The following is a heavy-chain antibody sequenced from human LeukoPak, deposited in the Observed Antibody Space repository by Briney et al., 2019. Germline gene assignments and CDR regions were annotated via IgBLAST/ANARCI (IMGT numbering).Heavy chain of an antibody. D-gene: IGHD3-9*01. Sequence: GGSLRLSCAASGFTFSSYSMNWVRQAPGKGLEWVSSISSSSSYIYYADSVKGRFTISRDNSKNTLYLQMNSLRAEDTAVYYCAKWGDYDVLTGYYVSDYWGQGTLVTVSS. CDR2: ISSSSSYI. V-gene: IGHV3-21*04. J-gene: IGHJ4*02. CDR3: AKWGDYDVLTGYYVSDY. CDR1: GFTFSSYS.